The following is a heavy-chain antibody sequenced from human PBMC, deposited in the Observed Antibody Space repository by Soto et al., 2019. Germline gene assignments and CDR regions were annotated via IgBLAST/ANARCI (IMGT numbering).Heavy chain of an antibody. V-gene: IGHV4-31*03. CDR3: AMALAARKNYYFDY. D-gene: IGHD6-6*01. CDR1: GGSISSGGYY. J-gene: IGHJ4*02. CDR2: IYYSGST. Sequence: SETLSLTCTVSGGSISSGGYYWSWIRQHPGKGLEWIGYIYYSGSTYYNPSLKSRVTISVDTSKNQFSLKLSSVTAADTAVYYCAMALAARKNYYFDYWGQGTLVTVSS.